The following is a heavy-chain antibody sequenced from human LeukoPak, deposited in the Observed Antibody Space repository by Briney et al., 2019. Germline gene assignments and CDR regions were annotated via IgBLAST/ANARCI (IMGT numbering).Heavy chain of an antibody. CDR3: ARVDYDSKIDY. D-gene: IGHD3-22*01. V-gene: IGHV4-59*01. J-gene: IGHJ4*02. CDR2: IYYSGST. CDR1: GGSISSFY. Sequence: SETLSLTCTVSGGSISSFYWSWIRQPPGKGLEWIGYIYYSGSTNYNPSLKSRVTISVDTSKNQFSLKLSSVTAADTAVYSCARVDYDSKIDYWGQGTLVTVSS.